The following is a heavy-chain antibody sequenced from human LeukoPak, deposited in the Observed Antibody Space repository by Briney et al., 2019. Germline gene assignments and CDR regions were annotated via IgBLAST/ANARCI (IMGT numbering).Heavy chain of an antibody. V-gene: IGHV1-2*04. CDR1: GYTFTGYY. CDR3: ARDPVAGTGAYSDY. CDR2: INPNSGGT. Sequence: ASVKVSCKASGYTFTGYYMHWVRQAPGQGLEWMGWINPNSGGTNYAQKFQGWVTMTRDTSISTAYMELSRLRSDDAAVYYCARDPVAGTGAYSDYGGQGTLVTVSS. J-gene: IGHJ4*02. D-gene: IGHD6-19*01.